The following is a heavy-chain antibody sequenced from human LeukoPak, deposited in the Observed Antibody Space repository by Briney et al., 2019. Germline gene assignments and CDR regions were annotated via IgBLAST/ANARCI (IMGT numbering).Heavy chain of an antibody. D-gene: IGHD3-9*01. J-gene: IGHJ4*02. CDR3: ARDGIPYYDILTGYSIAPIDY. V-gene: IGHV3-33*01. Sequence: GGSLRLSCAASGFTFSSYGMHWVRQAPGKGLEWVAVIWYDGSNKYYADSVKGRFTISRDNSKNTLYLQMNSLRAENTAVYYCARDGIPYYDILTGYSIAPIDYWGQGTLVTVSS. CDR1: GFTFSSYG. CDR2: IWYDGSNK.